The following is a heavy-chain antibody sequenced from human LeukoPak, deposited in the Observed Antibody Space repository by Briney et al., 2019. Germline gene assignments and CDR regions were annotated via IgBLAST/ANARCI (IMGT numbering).Heavy chain of an antibody. V-gene: IGHV5-51*01. CDR2: IYPGDSDI. CDR1: GYSFTNYW. CDR3: ARGDDSSGYLTSFDY. J-gene: IGHJ4*02. D-gene: IGHD3-22*01. Sequence: GESLKISCKGSGYSFTNYWIGWVRQMPGKGLEWMGIIYPGDSDIRYSPSFQGQVTISADKSISTAYLQWSSLKAADTAMYYCARGDDSSGYLTSFDYWGQGTLVTVSS.